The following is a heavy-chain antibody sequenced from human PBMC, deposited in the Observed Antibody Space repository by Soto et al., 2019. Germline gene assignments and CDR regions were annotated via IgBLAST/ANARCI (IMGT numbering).Heavy chain of an antibody. CDR1: GYTYSGYY. CDR2: MNPKRGGT. V-gene: IGHV1-2*02. J-gene: IGHJ3*02. D-gene: IGHD1-26*01. Sequence: ASVKVSCKASGYTYSGYYTHWVRQAPGQGLEWMGWMNPKRGGTYFAQKFPGRVTLTRDTAISTAYMEVNRLRADETAVYYCTRLHMGDSDRLYDAFDICGQGTTLTVAS. CDR3: TRLHMGDSDRLYDAFDI.